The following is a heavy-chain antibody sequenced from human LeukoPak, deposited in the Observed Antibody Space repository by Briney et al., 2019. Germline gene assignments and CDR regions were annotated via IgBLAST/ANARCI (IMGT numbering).Heavy chain of an antibody. CDR3: ARGLGVGYESLHFTSGYYYMDV. D-gene: IGHD5-12*01. J-gene: IGHJ6*03. V-gene: IGHV3-21*04. CDR2: ISSSSSYI. CDR1: GFTFSSYS. Sequence: PGGSLRLSCAGSGFTFSSYSMNWVRQAPGKGLEWVSSISSSSSYIHYADSVKGRFTVSRDNARNSLYLQMNSLRAEDTAVYYCARGLGVGYESLHFTSGYYYMDVWGKGTTVTISS.